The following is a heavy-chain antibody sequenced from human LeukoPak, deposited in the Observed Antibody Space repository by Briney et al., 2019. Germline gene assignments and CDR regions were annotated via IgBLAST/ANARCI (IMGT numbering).Heavy chain of an antibody. Sequence: GGSLRLSCAASGFTFSDYYMSWIRQAPGKGLEWVSYISSSGSTIYYADSVKGRFTISRDNAKNSLYLQMNSLRAEDTAVYYCAKGYDILTLDWFDPWGQGTLVTVSS. V-gene: IGHV3-11*01. CDR3: AKGYDILTLDWFDP. CDR2: ISSSGSTI. J-gene: IGHJ5*02. D-gene: IGHD3-9*01. CDR1: GFTFSDYY.